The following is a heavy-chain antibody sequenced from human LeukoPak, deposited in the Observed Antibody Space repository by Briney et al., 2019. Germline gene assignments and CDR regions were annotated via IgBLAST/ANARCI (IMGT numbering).Heavy chain of an antibody. CDR2: ISVFNGNT. Sequence: VASVKVSCKASGYTFTSYGISWVRQAPGQGLEWMGWISVFNGNTNYAQKLQGRVTMTTDTSTSTAYMELRSLRSDDTAVYYCARAGGGFGELPFHYWGQGTLVTVSS. D-gene: IGHD1-26*01. CDR3: ARAGGGFGELPFHY. J-gene: IGHJ4*02. CDR1: GYTFTSYG. V-gene: IGHV1-18*01.